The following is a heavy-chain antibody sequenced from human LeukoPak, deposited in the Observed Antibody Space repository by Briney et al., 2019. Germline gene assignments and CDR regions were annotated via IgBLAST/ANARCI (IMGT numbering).Heavy chain of an antibody. CDR2: INPNSGGT. CDR1: GYTFTGYY. CDR3: ARAVTPTGYYDSSGYEAFDI. D-gene: IGHD3-22*01. J-gene: IGHJ3*02. Sequence: ASVKVSCKASGYTFTGYYMHWVRQAPGQGLEWMGWINPNSGGTNYAKKFKGRVTMTRDTSISTAYMELSRLRSDDTAVYYCARAVTPTGYYDSSGYEAFDIWGQGTMVTVSS. V-gene: IGHV1-2*02.